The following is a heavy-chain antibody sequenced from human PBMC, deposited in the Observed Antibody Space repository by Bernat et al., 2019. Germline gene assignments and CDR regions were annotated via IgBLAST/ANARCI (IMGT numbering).Heavy chain of an antibody. CDR3: VKDRGFRRSAFDI. CDR2: IAWNSATI. D-gene: IGHD2-15*01. V-gene: IGHV3-9*01. J-gene: IGHJ3*02. CDR1: GFTFDDCA. Sequence: EVQLVESGGGLVQPGRSLRLSCAASGFTFDDCAMHWVRQAPGKGLEWVSSIAWNSATIGYADSVKGRFTISRDNASNSLYLQMNSLRAEDTALYYCVKDRGFRRSAFDIWGQGTMVTVSS.